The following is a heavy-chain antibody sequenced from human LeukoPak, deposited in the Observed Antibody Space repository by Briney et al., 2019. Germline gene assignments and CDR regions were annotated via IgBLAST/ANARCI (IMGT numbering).Heavy chain of an antibody. J-gene: IGHJ4*02. V-gene: IGHV4-61*01. Sequence: SETLSLTCTVSGGSVSSGSYYSSWIRQPPGKGLEWIGYIYYSGSTNYNPSLKSRVTISVDTSKNQFSLKLSSVTAADTAVYYCARGYGDYYFDYWGQGTLVTVSS. CDR2: IYYSGST. D-gene: IGHD4-17*01. CDR1: GGSVSSGSYY. CDR3: ARGYGDYYFDY.